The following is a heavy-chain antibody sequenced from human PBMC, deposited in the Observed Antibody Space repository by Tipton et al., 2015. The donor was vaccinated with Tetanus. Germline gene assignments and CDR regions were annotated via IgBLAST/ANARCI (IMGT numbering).Heavy chain of an antibody. J-gene: IGHJ2*01. CDR2: ISHNGST. CDR1: GGSISSNYW. CDR3: ARGGSYSYGPRGFDL. Sequence: SLRLSCAVSGGSISSNYWWSWVRQSPGTGLEWIGEISHNGSTNYSPSFKSRVTISVDTPKNQFSLKLTSLTVADTAVYYCARGGSYSYGPRGFDLWGRGTLVTVSS. D-gene: IGHD5-18*01. V-gene: IGHV4-4*02.